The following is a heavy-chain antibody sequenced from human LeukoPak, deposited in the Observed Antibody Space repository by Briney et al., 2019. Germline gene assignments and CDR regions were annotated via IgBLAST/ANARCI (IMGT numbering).Heavy chain of an antibody. CDR1: GFTFSSYA. V-gene: IGHV3-30-3*01. CDR3: ARDQQWLRFVGYYYGMDV. Sequence: PGGSLRLSCAASGFTFSSYAMHWVRQAPGKGLEWVAVISYDGSNKYYADSVKGRFTISRDNSKNTLYLQMNSLRAEDTAVYYCARDQQWLRFVGYYYGMDVWGQGTTVTVSS. J-gene: IGHJ6*02. D-gene: IGHD5-12*01. CDR2: ISYDGSNK.